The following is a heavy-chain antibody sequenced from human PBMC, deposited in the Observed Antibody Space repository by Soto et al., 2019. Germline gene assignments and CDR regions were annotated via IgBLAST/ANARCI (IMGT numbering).Heavy chain of an antibody. Sequence: GGSLRLSCAASGFTVSSNYMSWVRQAPGKGLEWVSVIYSGGSTYYADSVKGRFTISRDNSKNTLYLQMNSLRAEDTAVYYCARDQVGAAKEYLQHWGQGTLVTVAS. V-gene: IGHV3-66*01. J-gene: IGHJ1*01. CDR1: GFTVSSNY. CDR2: IYSGGST. D-gene: IGHD1-26*01. CDR3: ARDQVGAAKEYLQH.